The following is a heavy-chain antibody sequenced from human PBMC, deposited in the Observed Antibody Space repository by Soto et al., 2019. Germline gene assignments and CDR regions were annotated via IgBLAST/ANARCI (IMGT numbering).Heavy chain of an antibody. CDR3: AKDLLISTFGGVIAYFDC. CDR1: GFTFSYYA. Sequence: LRLSCAASGFTFSYYAMSWVRQAPGKGLEWVSGISGGGDSTYYADSVKGRFTISGDNSKNTLYLQMTSLTAEDTAVYYCAKDLLISTFGGVIAYFDCWGQGTLVTVSS. V-gene: IGHV3-23*01. D-gene: IGHD3-16*02. J-gene: IGHJ4*02. CDR2: ISGGGDST.